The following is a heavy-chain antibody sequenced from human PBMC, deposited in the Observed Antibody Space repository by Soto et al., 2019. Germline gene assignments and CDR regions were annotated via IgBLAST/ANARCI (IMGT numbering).Heavy chain of an antibody. D-gene: IGHD2-2*01. CDR2: INPGNGDT. Sequence: SVEVSCKASGYTFTSYGISSVRQAPGQGLERIGWINPGNGDTKYSQKFQGRVTITRDTSATTAYMELSSLRSEDSAVFYCAMTDCSSNSCYNYYYYGMAVWGQGTTDTVSS. V-gene: IGHV1-3*01. CDR3: AMTDCSSNSCYNYYYYGMAV. J-gene: IGHJ6*02. CDR1: GYTFTSYG.